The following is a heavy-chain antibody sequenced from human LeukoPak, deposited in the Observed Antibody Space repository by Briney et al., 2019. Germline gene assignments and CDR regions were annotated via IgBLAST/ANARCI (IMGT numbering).Heavy chain of an antibody. V-gene: IGHV3-7*01. D-gene: IGHD3-16*01. CDR3: ARDRIGGEEY. J-gene: IGHJ4*02. CDR2: IKEDGSEK. CDR1: GFTFSSYG. Sequence: GGSLRLSCAASGFTFSSYGMNWVRQAPGKGLEWVANIKEDGSEKDYVDSVKGRFNISRDNAKNSLYLQMNSLRAEDTAVYFCARDRIGGEEYWGQGTLVTVSS.